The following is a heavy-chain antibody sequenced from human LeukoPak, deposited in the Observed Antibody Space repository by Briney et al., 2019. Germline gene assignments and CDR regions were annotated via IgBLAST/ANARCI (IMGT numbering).Heavy chain of an antibody. V-gene: IGHV1-8*01. CDR2: INPNSGRA. D-gene: IGHD3-22*01. Sequence: ASVKVSCKASGYTYTNYHIDWVGQATGQGLGWMGGINPNSGRAGCVQKFQGRVNITRDTSISTAYMELSSLRSEDTAVYYCVRVYHDGSFESGNWFDPWGQGTLVTVSS. CDR1: GYTYTNYH. J-gene: IGHJ5*02. CDR3: VRVYHDGSFESGNWFDP.